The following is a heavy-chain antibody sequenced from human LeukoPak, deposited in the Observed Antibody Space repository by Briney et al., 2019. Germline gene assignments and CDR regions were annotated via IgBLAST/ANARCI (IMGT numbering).Heavy chain of an antibody. CDR2: IVVGSGNT. CDR3: AAEGPRGYYGSGSAYYYGMDV. D-gene: IGHD3-10*01. CDR1: GFTFTTSA. Sequence: ASVTVSCKASGFTFTTSAVQWVRQARGQRLEWIGWIVVGSGNTNYAQKFQERVTITRDMSTSTAYMELSSLRSEDTAVYYCAAEGPRGYYGSGSAYYYGMDVWGQGTTVTVSS. V-gene: IGHV1-58*01. J-gene: IGHJ6*02.